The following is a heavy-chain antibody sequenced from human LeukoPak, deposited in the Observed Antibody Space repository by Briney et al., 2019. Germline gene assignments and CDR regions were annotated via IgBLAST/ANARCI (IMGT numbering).Heavy chain of an antibody. J-gene: IGHJ4*02. D-gene: IGHD1-1*01. CDR2: ISSSSSYI. CDR1: GFTFSSYS. V-gene: IGHV3-21*01. Sequence: GGSLRLSCAASGFTFSSYSMNWVCQAPGKGLEWVSSISSSSSYIYYADSVKGRFTISRDNAKNSLYLQMNSLRAEDTAVYYCARDSQLAPHFDYWGQGTLVTVSS. CDR3: ARDSQLAPHFDY.